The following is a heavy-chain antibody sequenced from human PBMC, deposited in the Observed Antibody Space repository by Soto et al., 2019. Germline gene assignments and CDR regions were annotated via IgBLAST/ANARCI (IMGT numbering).Heavy chain of an antibody. D-gene: IGHD3-10*01. CDR3: ATRGDNFETAYYYYFDS. J-gene: IGHJ4*02. CDR1: GFTFSSYA. V-gene: IGHV3-23*01. CDR2: VGANGLST. Sequence: VHLLESGGGLVQPGGSLRLYCAASGFTFSSYAMSWVRQAPGKGLEWVSAVGANGLSTYYADSVKGRFTVCRDNFRNTLYPQTDSLGVDHTAVYYCATRGDNFETAYYYYFDSWGLGTQVTVSS.